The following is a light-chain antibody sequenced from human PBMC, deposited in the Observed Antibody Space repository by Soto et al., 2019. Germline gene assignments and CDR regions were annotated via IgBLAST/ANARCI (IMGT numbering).Light chain of an antibody. V-gene: IGKV3-20*01. Sequence: EIVLTQSPGTLALSPGERATLSCRASRSFSSSYLAWYQQMPGQAPRLLIYAASSRATGIPDRFSGSGSGTDFTLTIGRLEPEDSAVYYCQQYGSSPPYTFGQGTKLEIK. J-gene: IGKJ2*01. CDR2: AAS. CDR1: RSFSSSY. CDR3: QQYGSSPPYT.